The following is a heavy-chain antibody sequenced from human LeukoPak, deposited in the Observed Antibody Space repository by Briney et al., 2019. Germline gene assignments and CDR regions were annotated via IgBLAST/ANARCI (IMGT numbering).Heavy chain of an antibody. CDR3: SREGYDILTGPKANHAFDI. V-gene: IGHV3-49*04. CDR1: GFTFSNAW. D-gene: IGHD3-9*01. Sequence: GGSLRLSCAASGFTFSNAWMSWVRQAPGKGLEWISFIRSKRYGGTTEYAASVKGRFTISRDDSKSVAYLQMNSLKTEDTALYYCSREGYDILTGPKANHAFDIWGQGTMVTVSS. J-gene: IGHJ3*02. CDR2: IRSKRYGGTT.